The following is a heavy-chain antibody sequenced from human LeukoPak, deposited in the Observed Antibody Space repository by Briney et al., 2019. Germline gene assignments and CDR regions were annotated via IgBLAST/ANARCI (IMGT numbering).Heavy chain of an antibody. J-gene: IGHJ4*02. CDR1: GFPFSVYS. CDR2: IGTSGTYI. CDR3: ARDKV. Sequence: GGSLRLSCSASGFPFSVYSLNWVRQAPGKGLEWVSSIGTSGTYIYYADSVKGRFTISRDNAKNSLYLQMNSLRAEDTAVYYCARDKVWGQGTLVTVSS. V-gene: IGHV3-21*01.